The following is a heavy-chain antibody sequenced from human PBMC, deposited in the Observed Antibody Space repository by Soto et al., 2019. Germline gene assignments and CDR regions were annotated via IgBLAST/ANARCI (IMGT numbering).Heavy chain of an antibody. CDR3: STGRVYYGSEY. D-gene: IGHD3-10*01. CDR1: GGSIASYY. J-gene: IGHJ4*02. CDR2: IIYSATTNYIGTT. Sequence: QVQLQESGPGLVKPSETQSLTCTVSGGSIASYYWSWIRQSPGEGLEWIGYIIYSATTNYIGTTNYNPSFKSRLTISLDTSKNQFSPLLSSVTASDTAVYLCSTGRVYYGSEYWGQGTLVTASS. V-gene: IGHV4-59*01.